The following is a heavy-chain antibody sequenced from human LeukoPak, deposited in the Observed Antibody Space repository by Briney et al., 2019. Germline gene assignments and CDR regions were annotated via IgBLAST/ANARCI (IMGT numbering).Heavy chain of an antibody. V-gene: IGHV4-39*07. CDR1: GGSISSSSYY. CDR2: IYHSGST. Sequence: SETLSLTCTVTGGSISSSSYYWGWIRQPPGKGLEWIGEIYHSGSTNYNPSLKSRVTISVDTSKNQFSLKLSSVTAADTAVYYCARDHYYGSGKAIDYWGQGTLVTVSS. J-gene: IGHJ4*02. D-gene: IGHD3-10*01. CDR3: ARDHYYGSGKAIDY.